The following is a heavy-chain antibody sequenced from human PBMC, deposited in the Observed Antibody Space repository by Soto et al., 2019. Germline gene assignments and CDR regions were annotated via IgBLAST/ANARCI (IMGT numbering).Heavy chain of an antibody. CDR3: ARHPMSSSSWYSRSKPEADVDV. CDR1: GGSISSSSYY. J-gene: IGHJ6*02. V-gene: IGHV4-39*01. CDR2: IYYSGST. D-gene: IGHD6-13*01. Sequence: PSETLSLTCTVSGGSISSSSYYWGWIRQPPGKGLEWIGSIYYSGSTYYNPSLKSRVTISVDTSKNQFSLKLSSVTAADTAVYYCARHPMSSSSWYSRSKPEADVDVWGQGTTVTVSS.